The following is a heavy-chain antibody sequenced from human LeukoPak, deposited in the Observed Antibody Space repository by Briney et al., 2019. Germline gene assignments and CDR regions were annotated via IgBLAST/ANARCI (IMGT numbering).Heavy chain of an antibody. CDR3: ARGTKTLYCSSTSCGRYYYYYMDV. Sequence: SVKVSCKASGGTFSSYAISWVRQAPGQGLEWMGGIIPIFGKANYAQKFQGRVTITTDESTSTAYMELSSLRSEDTAVYYCARGTKTLYCSSTSCGRYYYYYMDVWGKGTTVTVSS. CDR2: IIPIFGKA. D-gene: IGHD2-2*01. V-gene: IGHV1-69*05. J-gene: IGHJ6*03. CDR1: GGTFSSYA.